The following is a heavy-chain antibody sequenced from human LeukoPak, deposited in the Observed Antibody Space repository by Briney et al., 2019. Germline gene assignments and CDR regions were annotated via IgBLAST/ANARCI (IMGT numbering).Heavy chain of an antibody. CDR3: ARDARLVYYYYGMDV. CDR2: MNPNSGNT. V-gene: IGHV1-8*01. Sequence: GASVKVSCKASGYTFTSYDINWVRQATGQGLEWMGWMNPNSGNTGYAQKFQGRVTMTRNTSISTAYMELSSLRSEDTAVYYCARDARLVYYYYGMDVWGQGTTVTVSS. J-gene: IGHJ6*02. D-gene: IGHD2-2*01. CDR1: GYTFTSYD.